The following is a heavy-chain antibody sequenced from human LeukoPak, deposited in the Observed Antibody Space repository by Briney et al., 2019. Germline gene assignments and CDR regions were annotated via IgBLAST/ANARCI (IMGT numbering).Heavy chain of an antibody. V-gene: IGHV3-48*03. CDR1: GFTLSSYE. CDR2: ISSSGSAI. D-gene: IGHD3-3*01. J-gene: IGHJ4*02. CDR3: ASSYYDFWSGYSLSYYFDY. Sequence: GGSLRLSCAASGFTLSSYEMNWVRQGPREGLGWVSYISSSGSAINYAHPVKGRLPISRDNAKNSLYLQMHSLGAEDTAVYYCASSYYDFWSGYSLSYYFDYWGQGTLVTVSS.